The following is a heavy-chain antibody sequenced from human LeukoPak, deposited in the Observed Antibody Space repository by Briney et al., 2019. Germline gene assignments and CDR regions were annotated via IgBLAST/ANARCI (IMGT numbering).Heavy chain of an antibody. CDR2: ISGSGGNT. CDR3: AKDHQWRIRRNYFDY. Sequence: PGGSLRLSCAASGFTFSSYAMRWVRQAPGKGLEWVATISGSGGNTYYADSVKGRFTISRDNSKNTLYLQMNSLRAEDTAVYYCAKDHQWRIRRNYFDYWGQGTLVTVSS. J-gene: IGHJ4*02. V-gene: IGHV3-23*01. CDR1: GFTFSSYA. D-gene: IGHD6-19*01.